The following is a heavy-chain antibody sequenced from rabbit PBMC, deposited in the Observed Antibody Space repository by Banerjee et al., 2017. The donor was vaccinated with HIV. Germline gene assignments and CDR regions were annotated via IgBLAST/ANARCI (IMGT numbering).Heavy chain of an antibody. CDR3: ARGAGYVGYGSDL. J-gene: IGHJ4*01. D-gene: IGHD7-1*01. V-gene: IGHV1S45*01. CDR1: GFSFTNKYV. Sequence: QEQLEESGGDLVKPEGSLTLTCTASGFSFTNKYVMCWVRQAPGKGLEWIACINTSTGNTVYASWAKGRFTISKTPSTTVTLQMPSLTAADTATYFCARGAGYVGYGSDLWGQGTLVTVS. CDR2: INTSTGNT.